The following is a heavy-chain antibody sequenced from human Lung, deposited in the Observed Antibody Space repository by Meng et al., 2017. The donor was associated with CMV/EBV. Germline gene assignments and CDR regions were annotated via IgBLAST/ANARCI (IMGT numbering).Heavy chain of an antibody. CDR3: ASGTPGRSYCDY. CDR2: FVNYVDT. CDR1: GYTFGSYG. J-gene: IGHJ4*02. V-gene: IGHV1-18*01. Sequence: QVTLLQAGPEVKKPGASVRVSCKASGYTFGSYGICWVRQAPGQGLEWMGWFVNYVDTYPAPKFQGRVTMTTDTHTNTAFMELRSLTSDDTAVYYCASGTPGRSYCDYWGQGTLVTVSS. D-gene: IGHD2-15*01.